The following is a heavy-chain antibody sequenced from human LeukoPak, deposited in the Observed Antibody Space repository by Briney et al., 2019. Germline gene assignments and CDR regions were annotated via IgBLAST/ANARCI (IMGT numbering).Heavy chain of an antibody. Sequence: SETLSLTCTVSGGSISSTSYYWGWIRQPPGKGLEWIGSIYYSGNTYYNPSLKNRVTMSVDTSKNQFSLKLSSVTAADTAVYYCARPYGGNSNFDYWGQGALVTVSS. CDR2: IYYSGNT. V-gene: IGHV4-39*01. J-gene: IGHJ4*02. CDR1: GGSISSTSYY. D-gene: IGHD4-23*01. CDR3: ARPYGGNSNFDY.